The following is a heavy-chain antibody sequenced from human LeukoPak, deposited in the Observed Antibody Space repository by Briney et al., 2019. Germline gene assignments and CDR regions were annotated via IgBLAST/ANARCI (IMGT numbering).Heavy chain of an antibody. CDR3: ARAPKSTDIVVVPAAHYYYYGMDV. J-gene: IGHJ6*02. CDR1: SGSFSGYY. V-gene: IGHV4-34*01. Sequence: SETLSLTCAVYSGSFSGYYWSWIRQPPGKGLEWIGEINHSGSTNYNPSLKSRVTISVDTSKNQFSLKLSSVTAADTAVYYCARAPKSTDIVVVPAAHYYYYGMDVWGQGTTVTVSS. CDR2: INHSGST. D-gene: IGHD2-2*01.